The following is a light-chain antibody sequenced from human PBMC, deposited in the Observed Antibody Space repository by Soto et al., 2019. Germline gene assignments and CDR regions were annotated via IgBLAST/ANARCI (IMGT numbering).Light chain of an antibody. Sequence: IVMTQSPATLSVSPGERATLSCRASQSINSYCAWYQQKPGQAPRLLIYSASTRATGIPDRFSGSGSGTEFTLTISSLQSEDFAIYYCQQNNDWPLTFGQGTKVEIK. CDR1: QSINSY. V-gene: IGKV3-15*01. CDR3: QQNNDWPLT. J-gene: IGKJ1*01. CDR2: SAS.